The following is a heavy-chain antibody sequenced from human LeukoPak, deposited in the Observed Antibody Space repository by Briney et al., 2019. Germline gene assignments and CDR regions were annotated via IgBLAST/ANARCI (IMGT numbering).Heavy chain of an antibody. D-gene: IGHD2-15*01. CDR2: IRAGSDSA. V-gene: IGHV3-23*01. J-gene: IGHJ4*02. CDR3: ANDYSPDY. CDR1: GFHLHTLG. Sequence: GGSLSLSCAASGFHLHTLGMSWVREPPGEGLEWVSRIRAGSDSADYADSVKGRFTISRDNSKNTLYLQMNSLRAEDTALYYCANDYSPDYWGQGTLVTVSS.